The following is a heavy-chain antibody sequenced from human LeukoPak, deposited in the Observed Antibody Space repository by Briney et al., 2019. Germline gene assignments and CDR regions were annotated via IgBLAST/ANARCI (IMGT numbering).Heavy chain of an antibody. CDR3: ARGDYDFWNGYYPEYNWFDP. J-gene: IGHJ5*02. CDR2: TYYRSKWYN. Sequence: SQTLSLTCAISGDSVSSNSAAWNWIRQSPSRGLEWLGRTYYRSKWYNDYAVSVKSRITINPDTSKNQFSLQLNSVTPEDTAVYYCARGDYDFWNGYYPEYNWFDPWGQGTLVTVSS. V-gene: IGHV6-1*01. D-gene: IGHD3-3*01. CDR1: GDSVSSNSAA.